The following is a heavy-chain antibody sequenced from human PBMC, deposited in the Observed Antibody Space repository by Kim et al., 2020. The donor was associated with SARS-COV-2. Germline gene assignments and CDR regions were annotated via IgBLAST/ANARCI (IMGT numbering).Heavy chain of an antibody. D-gene: IGHD6-19*01. CDR1: GFTFSSYG. J-gene: IGHJ4*02. CDR2: IWYDGSNK. Sequence: GGSLRLSCAASGFTFSSYGMHWVRQAPGKGLEWVAVIWYDGSNKYYADSVKGRFTISRDNSKNTLYLQMNSLRAEDTAVYYCAKDYSSGRGYYFDYWGQGTLVTVSS. V-gene: IGHV3-33*06. CDR3: AKDYSSGRGYYFDY.